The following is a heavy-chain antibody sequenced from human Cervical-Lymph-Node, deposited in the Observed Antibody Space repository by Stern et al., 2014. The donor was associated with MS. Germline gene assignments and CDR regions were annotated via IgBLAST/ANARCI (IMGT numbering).Heavy chain of an antibody. J-gene: IGHJ1*01. V-gene: IGHV5-51*03. Sequence: MQLVQSGAEVKKPGESLKISCKGSGYSFTSYWIGWVRQMPGKGLAWMGIIHTGGSDTRYSPPFQCHVRISANKSITTPYLQWSSLKASDTSMYFCASLDDYLQHWGQGTLVTVSS. CDR1: GYSFTSYW. CDR2: IHTGGSDT. D-gene: IGHD1-1*01. CDR3: ASLDDYLQH.